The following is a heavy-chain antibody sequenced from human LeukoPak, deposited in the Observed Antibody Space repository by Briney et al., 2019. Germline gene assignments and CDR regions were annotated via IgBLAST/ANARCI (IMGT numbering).Heavy chain of an antibody. CDR3: AKDSTMVRGVIMAGDY. J-gene: IGHJ4*02. V-gene: IGHV3-30*02. Sequence: GGSLRLSCAASGFTFSSYGIHWVRQAPGKGLEWVAFIRYDGSIKYYADSVKGRFTISRDNSKNTLYMQMNSLRAKDTAVYYCAKDSTMVRGVIMAGDYWGQGTLVTVSS. CDR1: GFTFSSYG. D-gene: IGHD3-10*01. CDR2: IRYDGSIK.